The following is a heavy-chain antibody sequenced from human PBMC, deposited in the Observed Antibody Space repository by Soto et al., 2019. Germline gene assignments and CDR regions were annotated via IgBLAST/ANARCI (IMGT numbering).Heavy chain of an antibody. CDR2: ISSSSSYI. CDR1: GFTFSSYS. Sequence: EVQLVESGGGLVKPGGSLRLSCAASGFTFSSYSMNWVRQAPGKGLEWVSSISSSSSYIYSADSVKSRFTISRDNAKNSLYLKLNSLRAEDTAGYYGARERYSSGWYVPYYFDYWGQGTLVTVSS. V-gene: IGHV3-21*01. D-gene: IGHD6-19*01. CDR3: ARERYSSGWYVPYYFDY. J-gene: IGHJ4*02.